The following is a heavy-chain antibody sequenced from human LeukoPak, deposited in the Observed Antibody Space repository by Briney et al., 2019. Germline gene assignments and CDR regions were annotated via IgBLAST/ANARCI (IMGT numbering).Heavy chain of an antibody. J-gene: IGHJ6*03. Sequence: ASVKVSCKASGYTFTGYYMHWVRQAPGQGLEWMGWINPNSGGTNYAKKFKGRVTMTRDTSISTAYIELSRLRSADPAVYYCARSDYYYYYIDVCGKGTTVTVS. CDR2: INPNSGGT. CDR1: GYTFTGYY. V-gene: IGHV1-2*02. CDR3: ARSDYYYYYIDV.